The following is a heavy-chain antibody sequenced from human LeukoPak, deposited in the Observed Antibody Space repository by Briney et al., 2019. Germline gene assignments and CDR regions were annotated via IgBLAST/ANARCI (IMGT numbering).Heavy chain of an antibody. CDR3: ATREGDAFDI. V-gene: IGHV4-59*12. CDR2: IYYSGST. J-gene: IGHJ3*02. D-gene: IGHD1-26*01. Sequence: PSETLSLTCTVSGGSISSYYWSWIRQPPGKGLEWIGYIYYSGSTNYNPSLKSRVTISVGTSKNQLSLKLSSVTAADTAVYYCATREGDAFDIWGQGTMVTVSS. CDR1: GGSISSYY.